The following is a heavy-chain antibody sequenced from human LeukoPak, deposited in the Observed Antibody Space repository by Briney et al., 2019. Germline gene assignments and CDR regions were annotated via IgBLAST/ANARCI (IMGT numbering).Heavy chain of an antibody. CDR3: AREGDYYDSSGYYLPSPSLIFDY. D-gene: IGHD3-22*01. CDR1: LFTFTSYL. J-gene: IGHJ4*02. V-gene: IGHV3-7*01. CDR2: IKQDGSVG. Sequence: GGSLRLSCAASLFTFTSYLMSTVGQAPGNEVRWLANIKQDGSVGDYVDSVKCRFDISRDKTNNSLYLQWNSLRAEDTAVYYCAREGDYYDSSGYYLPSPSLIFDYWGQGTLVTVSS.